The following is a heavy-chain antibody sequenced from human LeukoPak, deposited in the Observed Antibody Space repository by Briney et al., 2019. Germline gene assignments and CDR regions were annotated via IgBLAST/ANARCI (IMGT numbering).Heavy chain of an antibody. V-gene: IGHV3-66*01. CDR2: IYSGGST. CDR3: ARVQGETLPTNAFDI. Sequence: GGSLRLSCAASGFTVSSNYMSWVRQAPGKGLEWVSVIYSGGSTYYADSVKGRFTISRDNSKNTLYLQMNSLRAEDTAVYYCARVQGETLPTNAFDIWGQGTMVTVSS. D-gene: IGHD5-12*01. J-gene: IGHJ3*02. CDR1: GFTVSSNY.